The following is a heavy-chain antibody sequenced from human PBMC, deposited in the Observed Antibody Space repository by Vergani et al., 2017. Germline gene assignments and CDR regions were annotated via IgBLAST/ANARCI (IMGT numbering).Heavy chain of an antibody. J-gene: IGHJ4*02. CDR1: GFTFSSYW. CDR2: IKQDGSEK. D-gene: IGHD3-22*01. Sequence: EVQLVESGGGLVQPGGSLRLSCAASGFTFSSYWMSWVRQAPGKGLEWVANIKQDGSEKYYVDSVKGRFTISRDNAKNSLYLQMNSLRAEDTAVYYCTRVGMIVVVNELDYWGQGTLVTVSS. CDR3: TRVGMIVVVNELDY. V-gene: IGHV3-7*03.